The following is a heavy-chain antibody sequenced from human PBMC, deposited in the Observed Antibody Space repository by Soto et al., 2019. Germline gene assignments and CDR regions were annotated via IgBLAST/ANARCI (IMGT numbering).Heavy chain of an antibody. Sequence: QVQLVQSGAEVKKPGSSVKVSCKASGGTFSRYSITWVRQAPGHGLEWIGRIIPMFGIASYAQKCQGRVTLTADESTSTDNMELSSLRAYDTAVYYCAREDRDRETGLVPAAIDRVDVWGQGPTVTVSS. CDR1: GGTFSRYS. V-gene: IGHV1-69*08. J-gene: IGHJ6*02. D-gene: IGHD2-2*01. CDR2: IIPMFGIA. CDR3: AREDRDRETGLVPAAIDRVDV.